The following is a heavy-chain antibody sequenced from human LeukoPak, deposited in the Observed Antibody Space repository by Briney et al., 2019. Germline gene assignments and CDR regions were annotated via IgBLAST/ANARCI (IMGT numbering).Heavy chain of an antibody. V-gene: IGHV4-4*07. CDR2: IHTSGST. CDR3: ARVSRWYYFDY. CDR1: AGSISSYY. D-gene: IGHD2-8*01. Sequence: SETLSLSCTVSAGSISSYYWRWIRQPAGKGLECIGRIHTSGSTNYNPSPKSRLTMSVDTSKNQFSLKLSSVTAADTAVYCARVSRWYYFDYWGQGTLVTVSS. J-gene: IGHJ4*02.